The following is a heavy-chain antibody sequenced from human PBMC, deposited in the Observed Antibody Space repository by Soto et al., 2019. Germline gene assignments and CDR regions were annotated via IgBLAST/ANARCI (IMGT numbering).Heavy chain of an antibody. CDR3: AKRIAAADSNYYGMDV. D-gene: IGHD6-13*01. Sequence: GGSLRLSCAASGFTFSSYAMSWVRQAPGKGLEWVSAISGSGGSTYYADSVKGRFTISRDNSKNTLYLQMNSLRAEDTAVYYCAKRIAAADSNYYGMDVWGQGTTVTVSS. J-gene: IGHJ6*02. V-gene: IGHV3-23*01. CDR2: ISGSGGST. CDR1: GFTFSSYA.